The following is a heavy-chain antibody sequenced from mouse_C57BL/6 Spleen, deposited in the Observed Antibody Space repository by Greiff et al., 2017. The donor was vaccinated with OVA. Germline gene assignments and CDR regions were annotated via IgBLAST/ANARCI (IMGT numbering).Heavy chain of an antibody. V-gene: IGHV14-4*01. D-gene: IGHD3-2*02. CDR2: IGPENGDT. CDR1: GFTIKDDY. Sequence: EVQLQQSGAELVRPGASVKLSCTASGFTIKDDYMHWVQQRPEQGLEWIGWIGPENGDTEYASKFQGKVTITADTSSNTAYLQLSSLTSEDTAVDYCTTGCSGTWFGYWGQGALVTVA. J-gene: IGHJ3*02. CDR3: TTGCSGTWFGY.